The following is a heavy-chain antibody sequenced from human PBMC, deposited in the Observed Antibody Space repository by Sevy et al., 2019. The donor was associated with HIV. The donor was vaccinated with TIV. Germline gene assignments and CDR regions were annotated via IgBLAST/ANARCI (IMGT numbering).Heavy chain of an antibody. CDR3: ARTLGYCSGGSCYSSGWAFDI. D-gene: IGHD2-15*01. J-gene: IGHJ3*02. CDR1: GFTFSSYA. Sequence: GGSLRLSCAASGFTFSSYAMHWVRQAPGKGLEWVAVISYDGSNKYYADSVKGRFTISRDNSKNTLYLQRNSLRAEDTAVYYCARTLGYCSGGSCYSSGWAFDIWGQGTMVTVSS. CDR2: ISYDGSNK. V-gene: IGHV3-30-3*01.